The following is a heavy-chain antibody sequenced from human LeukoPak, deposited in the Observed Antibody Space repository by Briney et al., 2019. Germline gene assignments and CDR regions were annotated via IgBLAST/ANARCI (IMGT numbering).Heavy chain of an antibody. CDR1: GFTFSSYA. D-gene: IGHD2-15*01. V-gene: IGHV3-30-3*02. CDR2: ISYDGSNK. CDR3: AKMGTPGDY. Sequence: GGSLRLSCAASGFTFSSYAMHWVRQAPGKGLEWVAVISYDGSNKYYADSVKGRFTISRDNSKNTLYLQMNSLRAEDTAVYYCAKMGTPGDYWGQGTLVTVSS. J-gene: IGHJ4*02.